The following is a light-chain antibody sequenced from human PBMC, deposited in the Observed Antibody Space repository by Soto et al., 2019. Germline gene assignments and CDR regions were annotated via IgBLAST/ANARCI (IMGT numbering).Light chain of an antibody. V-gene: IGLV1-47*01. Sequence: QSVLTQAPSASGTPGQGVTISCSGSTSNVGSNSVYWYQQLPGAAPKVLIYRDIRRPSWVPYRFSGYNSGTSTSLAISGLRAEDEADYYCSVCDDSLRGRVFGGGTKVTVL. CDR2: RDI. CDR3: SVCDDSLRGRV. J-gene: IGLJ3*02. CDR1: TSNVGSNS.